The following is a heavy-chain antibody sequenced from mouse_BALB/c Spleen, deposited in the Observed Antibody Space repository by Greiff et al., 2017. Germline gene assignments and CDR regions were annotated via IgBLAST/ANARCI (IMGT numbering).Heavy chain of an antibody. CDR3: ARPDYEGFDY. J-gene: IGHJ2*01. V-gene: IGHV1S56*01. CDR2: IYPGDGST. CDR1: VYTFTSYY. D-gene: IGHD2-4*01. Sequence: QVQLQQSGPELVKPGASVKMSCKASVYTFTSYYIHWVKQRPGQGLEWIGWIYPGDGSTKYNEKFKGKTTLTADKSSSTAYMLLSSLTSEDSAIYFCARPDYEGFDYWGQGTTLTVSS.